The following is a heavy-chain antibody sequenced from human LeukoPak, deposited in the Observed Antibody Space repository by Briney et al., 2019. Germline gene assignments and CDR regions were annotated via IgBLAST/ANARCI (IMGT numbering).Heavy chain of an antibody. J-gene: IGHJ4*02. CDR2: IAFSGST. CDR3: AKGFLPTSSSSNYVSFDL. V-gene: IGHV3-23*01. D-gene: IGHD6-13*01. CDR1: GFTFSNYA. Sequence: PGGSLRLFCAASGFTFSNYALTWVRQAPGKGLEGVSAIAFSGSTYYADSVKGRFTISRDDSKNTLYLQMNRLRAEDTAVYYCAKGFLPTSSSSNYVSFDLWGQGTLVTVSS.